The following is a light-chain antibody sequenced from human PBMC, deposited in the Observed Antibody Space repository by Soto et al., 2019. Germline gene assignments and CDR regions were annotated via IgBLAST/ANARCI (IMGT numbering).Light chain of an antibody. CDR3: QQRAVWPHA. V-gene: IGKV3-11*01. Sequence: EIVLTQSPATLSLSPGERATLSCRASQSVSSYLVWYQQTPGQAPRLLIHDASNRATGIPARFSGSGFGTDFTLTISSLEPEDSAVYYCQQRAVWPHAFGQGTKLEIQ. J-gene: IGKJ2*01. CDR2: DAS. CDR1: QSVSSY.